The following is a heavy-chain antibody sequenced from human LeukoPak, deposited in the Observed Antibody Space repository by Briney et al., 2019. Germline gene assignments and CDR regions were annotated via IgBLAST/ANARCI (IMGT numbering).Heavy chain of an antibody. J-gene: IGHJ4*02. CDR1: GFTFSSYA. CDR3: AKDFRGWNYRDPFDY. CDR2: ISGSGGST. Sequence: GGSLRLSCAASGFTFSSYAMRWVRPAPGKGLEWVSAISGSGGSTYYADSVKGRFTISRDNSKNTLYLQMNSLRAEDTAVYYCAKDFRGWNYRDPFDYWGQGTLVTVSS. V-gene: IGHV3-23*01. D-gene: IGHD1-7*01.